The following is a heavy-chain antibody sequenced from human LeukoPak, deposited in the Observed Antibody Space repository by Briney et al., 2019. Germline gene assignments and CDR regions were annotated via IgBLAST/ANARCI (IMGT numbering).Heavy chain of an antibody. CDR2: IYSDGRT. Sequence: PGGSLRLSCAASGLTVSSNYMSWVRQAPGKGLEWVSVIYSDGRTYYADSVKGRFTISRDNADNSLSLQMNSLRAEDTAVYYCARGVDYGFDCWGQGTLVTVSS. CDR3: ARGVDYGFDC. V-gene: IGHV3-66*01. CDR1: GLTVSSNY. D-gene: IGHD3-16*01. J-gene: IGHJ4*02.